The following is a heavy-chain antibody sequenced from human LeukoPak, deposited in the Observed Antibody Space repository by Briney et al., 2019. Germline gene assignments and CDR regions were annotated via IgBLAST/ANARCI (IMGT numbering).Heavy chain of an antibody. Sequence: GGSLRLSCAASGFTFSSHWMHWVRQAPGKGLGWVSRINTDGSSTSYADSVKGRFTISRDNAKNTLYLQMNSLRAEDTAVYYCARLDYGSGSYFDYWGQGTLVTVSS. D-gene: IGHD3-10*01. V-gene: IGHV3-74*01. CDR1: GFTFSSHW. CDR3: ARLDYGSGSYFDY. J-gene: IGHJ4*02. CDR2: INTDGSST.